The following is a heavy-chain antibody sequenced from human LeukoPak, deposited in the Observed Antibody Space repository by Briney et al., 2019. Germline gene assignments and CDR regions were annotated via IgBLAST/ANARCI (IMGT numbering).Heavy chain of an antibody. J-gene: IGHJ5*02. D-gene: IGHD6-13*01. CDR2: IIPIFGIA. V-gene: IGHV1-69*04. Sequence: GSSVKVSCKASGGTFSSYAISWVRQAPGQGLEWMGRIIPIFGIANYAQKFQGRVTITADKSTSTAHMELSSLRSEDTAVYYCARVIAAAALNWFDPWGQGTLVTVSS. CDR1: GGTFSSYA. CDR3: ARVIAAAALNWFDP.